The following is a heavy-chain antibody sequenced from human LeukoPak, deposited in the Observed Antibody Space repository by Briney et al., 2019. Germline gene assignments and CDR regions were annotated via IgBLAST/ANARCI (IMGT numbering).Heavy chain of an antibody. Sequence: GGSLRLSCAASGFTFSSYGMHWVRQAPGKGLEWVAVISYDGSNKYYADSVKGRFTISRDNSKNTLYLQMNSLRAEDTAAYYCAKDFDYWGQGTLVTVSS. J-gene: IGHJ4*02. CDR3: AKDFDY. V-gene: IGHV3-30*18. CDR2: ISYDGSNK. CDR1: GFTFSSYG.